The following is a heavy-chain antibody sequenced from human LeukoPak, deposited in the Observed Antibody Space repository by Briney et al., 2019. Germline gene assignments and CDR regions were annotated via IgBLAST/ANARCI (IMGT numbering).Heavy chain of an antibody. D-gene: IGHD3-10*01. CDR2: ISGSGDNT. CDR1: GFTFSSHG. CDR3: ARVTYGSGTYGAFDY. V-gene: IGHV3-23*01. Sequence: GGSLRLSCAASGFTFSSHGMSWVRQAPGKGPEWVSTISGSGDNTYYADSVKGRFTISRDNSKNTLYLQMNSLRAEDTAVYYCARVTYGSGTYGAFDYWGQGTLVTVSS. J-gene: IGHJ4*02.